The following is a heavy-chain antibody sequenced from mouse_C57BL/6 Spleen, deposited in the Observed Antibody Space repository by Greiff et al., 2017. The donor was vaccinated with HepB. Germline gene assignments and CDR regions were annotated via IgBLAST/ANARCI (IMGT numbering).Heavy chain of an antibody. D-gene: IGHD1-1*01. CDR1: GFTFSSYA. CDR2: ISDGGSYT. V-gene: IGHV5-4*01. J-gene: IGHJ3*01. Sequence: EVQRVESGGGLVKPGGSLKLSCAASGFTFSSYAMSWVRQTPEKRLEWVATISDGGSYTYYPENVKGRFTISRDNAKNNLYLQMSHLKSEDTAMYYCAREETYYGSSYDWFAYWGQGTLVTVSA. CDR3: AREETYYGSSYDWFAY.